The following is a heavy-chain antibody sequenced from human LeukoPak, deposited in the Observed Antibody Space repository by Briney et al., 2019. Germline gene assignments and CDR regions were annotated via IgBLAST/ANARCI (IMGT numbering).Heavy chain of an antibody. CDR3: ARRFNCDSTSCRGSRAFDI. CDR2: IDSSGTT. V-gene: IGHV4-4*09. D-gene: IGHD2-2*01. CDR1: GGSVSSYH. J-gene: IGHJ3*02. Sequence: SETLSLTCTVCGGSVSSYHWSWIRQSPGKGLEWIGYIDSSGTTNYSPSLKSRVMISVDTSKNQFSLNLSSVTAADTAVYYCARRFNCDSTSCRGSRAFDIWGQGTMVTVSS.